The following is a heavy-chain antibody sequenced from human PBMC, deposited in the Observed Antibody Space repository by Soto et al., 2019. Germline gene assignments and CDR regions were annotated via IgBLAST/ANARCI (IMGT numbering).Heavy chain of an antibody. D-gene: IGHD6-13*01. CDR1: GFTFSSYW. CDR2: IKQDGSEK. Sequence: GGSLRLSCAASGFTFSSYWMSWVRQAPGKGLEWVANIKQDGSEKYYVDSVKGRFTISRDNAKNSLYLQMNSLRAEDTAVYYCARVLHSSSWSYYYYYGMDVWGQGTTVTVSS. V-gene: IGHV3-7*01. CDR3: ARVLHSSSWSYYYYYGMDV. J-gene: IGHJ6*02.